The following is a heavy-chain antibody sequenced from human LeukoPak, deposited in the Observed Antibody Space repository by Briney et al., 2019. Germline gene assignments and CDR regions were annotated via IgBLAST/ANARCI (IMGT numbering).Heavy chain of an antibody. J-gene: IGHJ3*02. Sequence: SETLSLTCAVYGGSFSGYYWSWIRQPPGKGLEWIGEINHSGSTNYNPSLKSRVTISVDTSKNQFSLNLSSVTAADTAVYYCAGEVGVNDAFDIWGQGTMVTVSS. CDR1: GGSFSGYY. V-gene: IGHV4-34*01. CDR2: INHSGST. CDR3: AGEVGVNDAFDI. D-gene: IGHD3-10*01.